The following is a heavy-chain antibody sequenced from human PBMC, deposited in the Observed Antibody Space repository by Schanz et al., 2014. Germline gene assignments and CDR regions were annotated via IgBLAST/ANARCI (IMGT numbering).Heavy chain of an antibody. CDR1: GYTFTSYG. J-gene: IGHJ6*03. CDR2: ISAYNGNT. D-gene: IGHD6-19*01. Sequence: QVHLVQSGAEVKKPGASVKVSCKSSGYTFTSYGINWVRQAPGQGLEWMGWISAYNGNTNYALKLQGRVTMTRNTSISTAYMELSSLRSEDTAVYYCARLGTGMAVAGSVIDSYYYYMDVWGEGTTVTVSS. V-gene: IGHV1-18*01. CDR3: ARLGTGMAVAGSVIDSYYYYMDV.